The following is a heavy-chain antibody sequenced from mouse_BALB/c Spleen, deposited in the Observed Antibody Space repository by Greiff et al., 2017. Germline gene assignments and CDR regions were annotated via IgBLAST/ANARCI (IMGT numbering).Heavy chain of an antibody. J-gene: IGHJ2*01. D-gene: IGHD4-1*01. V-gene: IGHV3-2*02. CDR2: ISYSGST. CDR3: ARTPNWDYFDY. CDR1: GYSITSDYA. Sequence: VQLKESGPGLVKPSQSLSLTCTVTGYSITSDYAWNWIRQFPGNKLEWMGYISYSGSTSYNPSLKSRISITRDTSKNQFFLQLNSVTTEDTATYYCARTPNWDYFDYWGQGTTLTVSS.